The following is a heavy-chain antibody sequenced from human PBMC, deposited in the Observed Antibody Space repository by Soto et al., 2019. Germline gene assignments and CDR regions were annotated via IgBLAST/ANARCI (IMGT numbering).Heavy chain of an antibody. J-gene: IGHJ4*02. V-gene: IGHV2-5*02. CDR3: AHRVLRTVFGLVTPTAIYFDF. D-gene: IGHD3-3*01. Sequence: QITLNESGPTQVKPRQTLTLTCTFSGFSLTTSGVGVGWIRQSPGKAPEWLALIYWDDDKRYSPSLKSRLTITKDPSKNQVGLTMADLDPADTATYYCAHRVLRTVFGLVTPTAIYFDFWGQGTPVAVSS. CDR1: GFSLTTSGVG. CDR2: IYWDDDK.